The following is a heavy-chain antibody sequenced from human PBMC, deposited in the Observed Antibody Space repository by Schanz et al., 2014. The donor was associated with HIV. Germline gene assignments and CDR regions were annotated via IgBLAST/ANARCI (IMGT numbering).Heavy chain of an antibody. CDR1: GFTFRSFA. Sequence: EVQLMESGGGLVQPGGSLRLSCVASGFTFRSFAMSWVRQAPGKGLEWVSTISESGDTTYYADSVKGRFTISRDTSKNTLYLQMHSLRDEDTAVFYCAKGPHYDDFWSGYYTAWGQGTLVTVFS. CDR2: ISESGDTT. V-gene: IGHV3-23*01. J-gene: IGHJ5*02. CDR3: AKGPHYDDFWSGYYTA. D-gene: IGHD3-3*01.